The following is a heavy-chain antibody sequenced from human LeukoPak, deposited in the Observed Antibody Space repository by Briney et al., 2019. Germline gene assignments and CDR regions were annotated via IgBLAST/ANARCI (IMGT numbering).Heavy chain of an antibody. CDR1: GFTFGDYA. V-gene: IGHV3-33*03. J-gene: IGHJ4*02. Sequence: GRSLRLSCTASGFTFGDYAMSWVRQAPGKGLEWVAVIWYDGSNKNYTDSVKGRFTISRDNSKNTVYLQLNSLRAEDTAVYYCVRGDSKGYYHYFDYWGQGTLVTVSS. CDR2: IWYDGSNK. CDR3: VRGDSKGYYHYFDY. D-gene: IGHD3-22*01.